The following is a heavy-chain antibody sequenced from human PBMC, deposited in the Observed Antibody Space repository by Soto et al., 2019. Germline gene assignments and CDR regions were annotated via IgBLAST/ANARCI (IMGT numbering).Heavy chain of an antibody. CDR1: GFTFSSYW. CDR3: ARDYSRGDFDY. J-gene: IGHJ4*02. CDR2: IKQDGSEK. D-gene: IGHD2-15*01. Sequence: GGSLRLSCAASGFTFSSYWMSWVRQAPGKGLEWVANIKQDGSEKYYVDSVKGRFTISRDNAKNSLYLQTNSLRGEDTAVYYCARDYSRGDFDYWGQGTLVTVSS. V-gene: IGHV3-7*03.